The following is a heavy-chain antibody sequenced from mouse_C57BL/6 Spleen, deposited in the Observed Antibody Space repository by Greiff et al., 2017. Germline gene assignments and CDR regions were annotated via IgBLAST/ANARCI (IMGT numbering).Heavy chain of an antibody. CDR3: ARRDYGSSYGYAMDY. CDR1: GYAFTNYL. CDR2: INPGSGGT. J-gene: IGHJ4*01. V-gene: IGHV1-54*01. Sequence: VKLMESGAELVRPGTSVKVSCKASGYAFTNYLIEWVKQRPGQGLEWIGVINPGSGGTNYNEKFKGKATLTADKSSSTAYMQLSSLTSEDSAVYFCARRDYGSSYGYAMDYWGQGTSVTVSS. D-gene: IGHD1-1*01.